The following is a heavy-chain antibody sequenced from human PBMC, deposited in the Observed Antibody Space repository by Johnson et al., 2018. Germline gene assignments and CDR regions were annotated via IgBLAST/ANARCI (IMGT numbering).Heavy chain of an antibody. CDR2: IIPIFGTA. CDR3: ARDRGVGAPEYFQH. Sequence: QEQLGQSGAEVKKHRSSVKVSCKASGGTFSSYAISWVRQAPGQGLEWMGGIIPIFGTANYAQKIQGRVMITADESTSTAYMQLSSLRSEDTAVYYCARDRGVGAPEYFQHWGQGTLVTVSS. J-gene: IGHJ1*01. V-gene: IGHV1-69*01. CDR1: GGTFSSYA. D-gene: IGHD1-26*01.